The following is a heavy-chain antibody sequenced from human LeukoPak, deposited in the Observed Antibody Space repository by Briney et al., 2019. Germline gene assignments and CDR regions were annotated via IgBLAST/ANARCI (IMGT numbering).Heavy chain of an antibody. CDR2: INWNGGST. V-gene: IGHV3-20*04. J-gene: IGHJ6*03. CDR3: ARRVGAGYYYYMDV. CDR1: GFTFDDYG. D-gene: IGHD1-26*01. Sequence: GGSLRLSCAASGFTFDDYGMSWVRQAPGKGLEWVSGINWNGGSTGYADSVKGRFTISRDNAKNSLYLQMNSLRAEDTALYYCARRVGAGYYYYMDVWGKGTTVTVSS.